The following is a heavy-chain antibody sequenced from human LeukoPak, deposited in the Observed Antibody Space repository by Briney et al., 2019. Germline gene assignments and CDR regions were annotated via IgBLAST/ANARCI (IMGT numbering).Heavy chain of an antibody. CDR3: ASLTDIEAGAVRY. D-gene: IGHD1-26*01. Sequence: KPGGSLRLSCAAPGSSFSDSYMTWIRQAPGKGLEGVSYISIGSSHTSYAASVNGRFTISRDDARNSLYLQMNSLRAEDTAVYYCASLTDIEAGAVRYWGQGTLVTVSS. CDR2: ISIGSSHT. V-gene: IGHV3-11*06. CDR1: GSSFSDSY. J-gene: IGHJ4*02.